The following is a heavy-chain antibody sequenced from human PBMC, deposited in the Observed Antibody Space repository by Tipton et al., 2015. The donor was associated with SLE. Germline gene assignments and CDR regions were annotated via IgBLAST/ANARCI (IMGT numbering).Heavy chain of an antibody. J-gene: IGHJ4*02. CDR1: GGSISNYS. D-gene: IGHD7-27*01. CDR3: AGDTLGGLDY. CDR2: IYHSGNT. Sequence: TLSLTCTVSGGSISNYSWSWIRQPPGKGLEWIGSIYHSGNTYSNPSLKSRVTISVDASKNQFSLKMSSVTAADTAVYYCAGDTLGGLDYWGQGTLVTVSS. V-gene: IGHV4-4*08.